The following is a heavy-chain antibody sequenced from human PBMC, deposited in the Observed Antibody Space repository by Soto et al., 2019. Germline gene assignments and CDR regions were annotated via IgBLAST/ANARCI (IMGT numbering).Heavy chain of an antibody. CDR1: GYTFTGYY. D-gene: IGHD6-19*01. Sequence: ASVKVSCKASGYTFTGYYMHWVRQAPGQGLEWMGWINPNSGGTNYAQKFQGWVTMTRDTSISIAYMELSRLRSDDTAVYYCARGTRGIAVAGTEPPAESFDYWGQGTLVTVSS. CDR3: ARGTRGIAVAGTEPPAESFDY. CDR2: INPNSGGT. J-gene: IGHJ4*02. V-gene: IGHV1-2*04.